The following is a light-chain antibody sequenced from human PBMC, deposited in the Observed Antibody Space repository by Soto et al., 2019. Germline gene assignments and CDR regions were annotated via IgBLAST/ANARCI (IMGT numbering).Light chain of an antibody. V-gene: IGKV1-5*01. CDR3: QHYNGH. CDR1: QSIGKW. CDR2: DAS. J-gene: IGKJ4*01. Sequence: DIHMTQSPSILSASVGDGVTITCRARQSIGKWLAWYQQKPGNAPKVLIYDASTLESGVPSRFSGGRSGTEFTLSISSLQHDDFATYYCQHYNGHFGGGTKVDIK.